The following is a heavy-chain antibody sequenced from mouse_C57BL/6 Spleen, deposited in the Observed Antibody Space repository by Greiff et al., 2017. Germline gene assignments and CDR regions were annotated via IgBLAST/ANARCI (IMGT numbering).Heavy chain of an antibody. Sequence: VQLQQSGAELVKPGASVKISCKASGYAFSSYWMNWVKQRPGKGLEWIGQIYPGDGDTNYNGKFKGKATLTADKSSSTAYMQLSSLTSEDSAVYFCARRGTVVARYFDVWGTGTTVTVSS. CDR2: IYPGDGDT. J-gene: IGHJ1*03. D-gene: IGHD1-1*01. V-gene: IGHV1-80*01. CDR1: GYAFSSYW. CDR3: ARRGTVVARYFDV.